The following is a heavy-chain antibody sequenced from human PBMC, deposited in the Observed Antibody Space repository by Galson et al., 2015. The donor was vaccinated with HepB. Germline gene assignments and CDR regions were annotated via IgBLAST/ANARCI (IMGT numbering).Heavy chain of an antibody. CDR2: ILYDGSNK. J-gene: IGHJ4*02. Sequence: SLRLSCAASGFTFSSYAMHWVRQAPGKGLEWVAEILYDGSNKYYADSPKGRFTIPRDNSKNTLYVQMNSLRAEDTAVYYCARDPGWGYFDYWGQGTLVTVSS. CDR1: GFTFSSYA. D-gene: IGHD3-16*01. V-gene: IGHV3-30*04. CDR3: ARDPGWGYFDY.